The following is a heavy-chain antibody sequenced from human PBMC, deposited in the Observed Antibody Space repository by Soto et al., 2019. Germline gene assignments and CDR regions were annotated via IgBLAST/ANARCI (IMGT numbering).Heavy chain of an antibody. V-gene: IGHV6-1*01. J-gene: IGHJ4*02. D-gene: IGHD6-19*01. CDR2: TYYRSKWYS. CDR1: GDSVSSTSAA. CDR3: ARGSYYSGWV. Sequence: SQTLSLTCAISGDSVSSTSAAWSWIRQSPSRGLEWMGRTYYRSKWYSDYAVSVKSRITINPDTSKNQFSLQLNSVTPEDTAVYYCARGSYYSGWVWGQGTLVTVSS.